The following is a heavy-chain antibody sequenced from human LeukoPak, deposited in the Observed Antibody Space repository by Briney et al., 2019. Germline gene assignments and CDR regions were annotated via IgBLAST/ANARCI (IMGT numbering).Heavy chain of an antibody. V-gene: IGHV4-34*01. CDR3: CSYGLDAFDI. CDR1: GGSFSGYY. J-gene: IGHJ3*02. D-gene: IGHD2-15*01. CDR2: INHSGST. Sequence: PSETLSLTCAVYGGSFSGYYWSWIRQPPGKGLEWIGEINHSGSTNYNPSLKSRVTISVDTSKNQFSLKLSSVTAADTAVYYYCSYGLDAFDIWGQGTMVTVSS.